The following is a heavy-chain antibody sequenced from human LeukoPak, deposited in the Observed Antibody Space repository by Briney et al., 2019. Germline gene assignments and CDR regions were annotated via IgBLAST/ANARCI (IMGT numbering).Heavy chain of an antibody. CDR2: MYYSGST. V-gene: IGHV4-59*08. CDR3: ARGTDMTPITGYYSFVY. D-gene: IGHD3-9*01. Sequence: SETLSLTCTVSGDSISNYYWSWIRQPPGKGLEWIGYMYYSGSTNSNPSLKSRVTMSVDTSKNQFSLKLSSVTAADTAVYYCARGTDMTPITGYYSFVYWGQGTLVSVSS. CDR1: GDSISNYY. J-gene: IGHJ4*02.